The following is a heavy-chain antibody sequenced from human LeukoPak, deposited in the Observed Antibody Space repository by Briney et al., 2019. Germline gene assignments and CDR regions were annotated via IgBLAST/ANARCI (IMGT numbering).Heavy chain of an antibody. Sequence: SETLSLTCTVSGGSISSYYWSWIRQPPGKGPEWIGYIYYSGSTDSNPSLKSRVTISVDTSKNQFSLKLRSVTAADTAVYYCASCEAPLTPPPYGFDVWGRGPRSPSP. J-gene: IGHJ6*01. CDR1: GGSISSYY. CDR2: IYYSGST. V-gene: IGHV4-59*01. CDR3: ASCEAPLTPPPYGFDV. D-gene: IGHD3-16*01.